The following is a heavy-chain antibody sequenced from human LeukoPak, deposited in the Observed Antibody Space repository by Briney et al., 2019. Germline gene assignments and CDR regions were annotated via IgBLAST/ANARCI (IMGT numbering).Heavy chain of an antibody. D-gene: IGHD3-10*02. V-gene: IGHV3-23*01. J-gene: IGHJ6*04. CDR3: AELGITMIGGV. Sequence: GGTLRLSCAASGFTFSNYGMSWVRQAPGKGLEWVSAISGSGGSTYYADSVKGRFTISRDNAKNSLYLQMNSLRAEDTAVYYCAELGITMIGGVWGKGTTVTISS. CDR1: GFTFSNYG. CDR2: ISGSGGST.